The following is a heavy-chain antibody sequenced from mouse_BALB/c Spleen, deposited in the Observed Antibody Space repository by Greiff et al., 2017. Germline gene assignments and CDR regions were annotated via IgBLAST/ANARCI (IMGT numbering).Heavy chain of an antibody. V-gene: IGHV5-6-5*01. CDR3: ASDYYGRTGDAMDY. D-gene: IGHD1-1*01. CDR1: GFTFSSYA. Sequence: EVQLVESGGGLVKPGGSLKLSCAASGFTFSSYAMSWVRQTPEKRLEWVASISSGGSTYYPDSVKGRFTISRDNARNILYLQMSSLRSEDTAMYYCASDYYGRTGDAMDYWGQGTSVTVSA. J-gene: IGHJ4*01. CDR2: ISSGGST.